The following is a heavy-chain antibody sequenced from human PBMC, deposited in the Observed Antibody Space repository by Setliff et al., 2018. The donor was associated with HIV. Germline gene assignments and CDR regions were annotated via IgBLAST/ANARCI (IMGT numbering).Heavy chain of an antibody. Sequence: ASVKVSCKASGYTFTTYGISWVRQAPGQGFEWMGWINTETGNPMYAQGFRGRFVFSLDTSVSTTYLQIDSLKAEDTAMYYCARVGSYWSTFDYWGQGALVTVSS. D-gene: IGHD1-26*01. CDR1: GYTFTTYG. CDR3: ARVGSYWSTFDY. J-gene: IGHJ4*02. V-gene: IGHV7-4-1*01. CDR2: INTETGNP.